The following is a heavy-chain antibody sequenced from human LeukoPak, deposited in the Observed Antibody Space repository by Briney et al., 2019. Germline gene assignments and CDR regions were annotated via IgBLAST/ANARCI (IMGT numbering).Heavy chain of an antibody. CDR2: ISSGSNYI. D-gene: IGHD3-10*01. Sequence: GGSLRLSCAASGFTFSSYAMNWVRQAPGKGLEWVSSISSGSNYIYYADSVKGRFTISRDSAKSSLFLQMYSLRAEDTAVYYCARDWVGTFDPWGQGTLVTVSS. J-gene: IGHJ5*02. CDR1: GFTFSSYA. CDR3: ARDWVGTFDP. V-gene: IGHV3-21*01.